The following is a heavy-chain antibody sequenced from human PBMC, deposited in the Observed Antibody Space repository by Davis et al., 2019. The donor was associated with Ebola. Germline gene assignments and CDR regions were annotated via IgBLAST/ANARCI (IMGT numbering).Heavy chain of an antibody. Sequence: GESLKISCAASGFTFSSYAMSWVRQAPGKGLEWVSAISGSGGSTYYADSVKGRFTISRDNSKNTLYLQMNSLRAEDTAVYYCAKVSGYCSSTSCRYYGMDVWGQGTTVTVSS. V-gene: IGHV3-23*01. CDR2: ISGSGGST. D-gene: IGHD2-2*01. CDR1: GFTFSSYA. CDR3: AKVSGYCSSTSCRYYGMDV. J-gene: IGHJ6*02.